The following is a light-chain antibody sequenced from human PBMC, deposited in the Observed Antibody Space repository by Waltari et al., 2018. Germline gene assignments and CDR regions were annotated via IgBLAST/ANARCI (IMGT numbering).Light chain of an antibody. J-gene: IGKJ4*01. CDR1: QSVSNY. V-gene: IGKV3-11*01. CDR3: QQRSNGPLT. Sequence: EIVLTQSPATLSLSPGERATLSCRASQSVSNYLGWYQQKPGQAPRLLIYDASNRATAFPAGLMGSGSGTDFTFTINSQGPKDFAVYNGQQRSNGPLTFGGGTRWRSN. CDR2: DAS.